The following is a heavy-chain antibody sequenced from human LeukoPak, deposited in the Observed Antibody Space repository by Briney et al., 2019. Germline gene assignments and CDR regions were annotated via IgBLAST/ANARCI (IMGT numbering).Heavy chain of an antibody. J-gene: IGHJ5*02. CDR2: IYSDGST. V-gene: IGHV3-66*02. Sequence: GGSLRLSCAASGFAVSTNYLSWVRQAPGKGLEWVSVIYSDGSTYYTDSVKGRFTISRDNSKNTLYLQMNSLRPEDTAVYYCARDQRSESYHPWGWFDPWGQRTLVTVSS. CDR1: GFAVSTNY. CDR3: ARDQRSESYHPWGWFDP. D-gene: IGHD1-26*01.